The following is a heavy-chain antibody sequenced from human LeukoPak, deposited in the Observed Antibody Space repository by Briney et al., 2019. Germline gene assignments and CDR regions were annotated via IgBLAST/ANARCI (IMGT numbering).Heavy chain of an antibody. D-gene: IGHD3-22*01. CDR3: AKPYDTSGYYSVYFDY. CDR2: IRYDGNNE. V-gene: IGHV3-30*02. Sequence: GGSLRLSCAASGFTFSSYGMHWVRQTPGKGLEWVAFIRYDGNNEYYVSSVKGRFTISRDNSQNTLYLQMNSLRAEDTAVYYCAKPYDTSGYYSVYFDYWGQGTLVTVSS. J-gene: IGHJ4*02. CDR1: GFTFSSYG.